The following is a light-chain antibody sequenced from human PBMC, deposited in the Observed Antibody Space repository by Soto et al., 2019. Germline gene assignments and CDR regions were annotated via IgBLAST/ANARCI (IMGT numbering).Light chain of an antibody. Sequence: QLVLTQSPSASASLGASVKLTCTLSSGHSSYAIAWHQQQPDKGPRYLMKVNSDGSHTEGDGIPDRFSGSSSGAERYLTISSLQSYDEADYYCQTWGTGIVLFGGGTKLTVL. CDR2: VNSDGSH. CDR1: SGHSSYA. V-gene: IGLV4-69*01. J-gene: IGLJ2*01. CDR3: QTWGTGIVL.